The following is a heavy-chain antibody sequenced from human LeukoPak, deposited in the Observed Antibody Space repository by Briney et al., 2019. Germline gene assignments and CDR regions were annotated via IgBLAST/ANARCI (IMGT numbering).Heavy chain of an antibody. CDR2: IYTSGST. J-gene: IGHJ6*03. V-gene: IGHV4-4*07. CDR3: AKVLQDQVYYYYYMDV. CDR1: GGSISNYY. Sequence: SETLSLTCTVSGGSISNYYWSWIRQPAGKGLEWIGRIYTSGSTNYNPSLKSRVIMSVDTSKNQFSLKLSSVTAADTAVYYCAKVLQDQVYYYYYMDVWGKGTTVTVS. D-gene: IGHD2-15*01.